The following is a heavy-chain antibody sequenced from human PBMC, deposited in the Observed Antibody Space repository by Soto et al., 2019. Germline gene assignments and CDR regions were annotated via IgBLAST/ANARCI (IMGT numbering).Heavy chain of an antibody. Sequence: SETLSLTCTVSGGSISSYYWSWIRQPPGKGLEWIGYIYYSGSTNYNPSLKSRVTISVDTSKNQFSLKLSSVTAADTAVYYCARGRSSPLYYYYYYMDVWGKGTTVTISS. J-gene: IGHJ6*03. CDR2: IYYSGST. CDR1: GGSISSYY. D-gene: IGHD6-6*01. V-gene: IGHV4-59*01. CDR3: ARGRSSPLYYYYYYMDV.